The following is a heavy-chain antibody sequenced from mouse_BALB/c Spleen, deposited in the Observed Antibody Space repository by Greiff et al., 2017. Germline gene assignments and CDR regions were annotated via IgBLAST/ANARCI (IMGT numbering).Heavy chain of an antibody. Sequence: DVMLVESGGGLVQPGGSLKLSCAASGFTFSSYGMSWVRQTPDKRLELVATINSNGGSTYYPDSVKGRFTISRDNAKNTLYLQMSSLKSEDTALYYCARHGGLRPFDYWGQGTTLTVSS. V-gene: IGHV5-6-3*01. CDR1: GFTFSSYG. CDR2: INSNGGST. J-gene: IGHJ2*01. D-gene: IGHD2-4*01. CDR3: ARHGGLRPFDY.